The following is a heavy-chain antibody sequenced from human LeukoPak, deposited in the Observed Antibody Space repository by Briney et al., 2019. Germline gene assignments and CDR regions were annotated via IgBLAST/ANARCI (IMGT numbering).Heavy chain of an antibody. V-gene: IGHV4-59*08. D-gene: IGHD1-26*01. CDR1: GGSFSGYY. CDR3: ARSWQGAGAMAPYFDY. CDR2: IYYSGST. J-gene: IGHJ4*02. Sequence: SETLSLTCAVYGGSFSGYYWSWIRQPPGKGLEWIGYIYYSGSTNYNPSLKSRVTISVDTSKNQFSLKLSSVTAADTAVYYCARSWQGAGAMAPYFDYWGQGTLVTVSS.